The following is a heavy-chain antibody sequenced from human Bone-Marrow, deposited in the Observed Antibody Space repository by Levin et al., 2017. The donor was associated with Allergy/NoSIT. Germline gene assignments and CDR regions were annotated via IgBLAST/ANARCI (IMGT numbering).Heavy chain of an antibody. Sequence: GGSLRLSCTASGFTFGDYAMSWFRQAPGKGLEWVGFIRSKAYGGTTEYAASVKGRFTISRDDSKSIAYLQMNSLKTEDTAVYCCTRDRLDILTGDHWDAFDIWGQGTMVTVSS. CDR2: IRSKAYGGTT. CDR1: GFTFGDYA. D-gene: IGHD3-9*01. J-gene: IGHJ3*02. CDR3: TRDRLDILTGDHWDAFDI. V-gene: IGHV3-49*03.